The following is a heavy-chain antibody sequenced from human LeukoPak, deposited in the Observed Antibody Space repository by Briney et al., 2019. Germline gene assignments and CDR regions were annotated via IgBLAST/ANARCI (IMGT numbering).Heavy chain of an antibody. CDR1: GGSITNYY. Sequence: SETLSLTCIVSGGSITNYYWSWIRQPAGKGLQWIGPISSRGDTNYNPSLKSRVFMSIDRSKNQFSLKLSSVTAADTAVYYCARSGYSSSWVDLSVSPFDPWGQGTLVTVSS. J-gene: IGHJ5*02. D-gene: IGHD6-13*01. CDR2: ISSRGDT. CDR3: ARSGYSSSWVDLSVSPFDP. V-gene: IGHV4-4*07.